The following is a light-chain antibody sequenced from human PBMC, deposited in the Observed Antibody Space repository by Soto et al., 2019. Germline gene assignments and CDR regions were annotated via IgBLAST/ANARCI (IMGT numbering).Light chain of an antibody. CDR3: QQYNSWPLT. Sequence: EIVMTQSPATLSVSPGERATLSCRASQSVYSNLAWYQQKPGQAPGLLIYETSTRAPGIPPRFSGSGAGTEFTLTISSLQSEDFVVYYGQQYNSWPLTFGGGTKVEIK. J-gene: IGKJ4*01. V-gene: IGKV3-15*01. CDR2: ETS. CDR1: QSVYSN.